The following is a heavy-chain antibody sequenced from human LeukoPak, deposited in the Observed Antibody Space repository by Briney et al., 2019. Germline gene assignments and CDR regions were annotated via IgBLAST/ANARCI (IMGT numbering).Heavy chain of an antibody. CDR1: GFTFSDSW. J-gene: IGHJ6*03. CDR3: ARGGFKGFWSGYYYYYYMDV. D-gene: IGHD3-3*01. V-gene: IGHV3-7*01. CDR2: MNQDGSAK. Sequence: GGSLRLSCAASGFTFSDSWMSWVRQAPGKGLEWVANMNQDGSAKGYVDSVKGRFTISRDNARNSLYLQMSSLRPEDTAVYYCARGGFKGFWSGYYYYYYMDVWGKGTTVTVSS.